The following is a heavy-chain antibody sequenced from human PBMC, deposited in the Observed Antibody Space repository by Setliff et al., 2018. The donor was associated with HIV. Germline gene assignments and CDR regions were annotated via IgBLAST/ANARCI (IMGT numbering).Heavy chain of an antibody. CDR3: AREGRQDSRSTYLGAFDI. Sequence: GASVKVSCKASGGTFSSYAISWVRQAPGQGLDWMGGIIPVFGTTNYAQKFQGRVTITADESTSTAYMELNSLTSEDTAVYSCAREGRQDSRSTYLGAFDIWGQGTMVTVSS. J-gene: IGHJ3*02. V-gene: IGHV1-69*13. CDR2: IIPVFGTT. D-gene: IGHD3-22*01. CDR1: GGTFSSYA.